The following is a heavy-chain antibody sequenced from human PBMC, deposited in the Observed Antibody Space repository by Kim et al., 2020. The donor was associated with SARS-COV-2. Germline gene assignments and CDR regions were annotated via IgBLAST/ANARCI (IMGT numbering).Heavy chain of an antibody. CDR2: VNPENNNT. CDR3: TRDELRAGYGFDV. CDR1: GYTFTDYG. Sequence: ASVKVSCKASGYTFTDYGLHWVRQAPGQRLEWMGWVNPENNNTKYSQKFQGRVTMTWDTSASTGFMELTGLKSEDTALYFCTRDELRAGYGFDVWGQGTTVTVSS. D-gene: IGHD1-7*01. V-gene: IGHV1-3*01. J-gene: IGHJ6*02.